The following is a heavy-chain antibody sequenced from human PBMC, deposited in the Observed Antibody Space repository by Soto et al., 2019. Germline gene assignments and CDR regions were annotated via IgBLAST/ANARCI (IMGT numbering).Heavy chain of an antibody. CDR2: ISGSGGST. V-gene: IGHV3-23*01. D-gene: IGHD2-15*01. Sequence: GGSLRLSCAASGFTFSSYAMSWVRQAPGKGLEWVSAISGSGGSTYYGHSVKGRFTISRDNSKNTLYLHMQSLKAGDAAIYYCAKGYCSGGSPFCYYYYGMDVWGQGTTVTVSS. CDR3: AKGYCSGGSPFCYYYYGMDV. CDR1: GFTFSSYA. J-gene: IGHJ6*02.